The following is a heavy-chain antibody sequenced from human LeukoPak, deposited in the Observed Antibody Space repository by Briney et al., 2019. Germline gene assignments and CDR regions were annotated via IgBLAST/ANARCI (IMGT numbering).Heavy chain of an antibody. Sequence: PSETLSLTCTVSGVSITSHYWSWLRQPPGRGLEWIGYTYYSGSPNYNASLKSRVTISVDTSKHQFSLKIHSMTAADTAVYYCARRHYGDYVDYWGQGTLVTVSS. CDR3: ARRHYGDYVDY. D-gene: IGHD4-17*01. CDR2: TYYSGSP. V-gene: IGHV4-59*11. CDR1: GVSITSHY. J-gene: IGHJ4*02.